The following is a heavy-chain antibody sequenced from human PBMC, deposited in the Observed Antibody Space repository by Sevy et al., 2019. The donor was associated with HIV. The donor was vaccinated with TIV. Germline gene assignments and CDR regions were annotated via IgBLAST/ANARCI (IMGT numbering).Heavy chain of an antibody. CDR2: IYSGGST. V-gene: IGHV3-53*04. CDR3: ARSSELPTMVFDY. D-gene: IGHD1-26*01. CDR1: GFTVSSNY. Sequence: GGSLRLSFAASGFTVSSNYMSWVRQAPGKGLEWVSVIYSGGSTYYADSVKGRFTISRHNSKNTLYLQMNSLRAEDTAVYYCARSSELPTMVFDYWGQGTLVTVSS. J-gene: IGHJ4*02.